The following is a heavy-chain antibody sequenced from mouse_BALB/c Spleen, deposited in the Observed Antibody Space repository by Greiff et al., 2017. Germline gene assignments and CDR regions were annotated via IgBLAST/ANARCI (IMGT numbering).Heavy chain of an antibody. CDR3: ARGYCGSRYWYFDV. Sequence: ESGPGLVKPSQSLSLTCSVTGYSITSGYYWNWIRQFPGNKLEWMGYISYDGSNNYNPSLKNRISFTRDTSKNQFFLKLNPVTTEETATYYCARGYCGSRYWYFDVWGAGTTVTVSS. V-gene: IGHV3-6*02. J-gene: IGHJ1*01. CDR2: ISYDGSN. CDR1: GYSITSGYY. D-gene: IGHD1-1*01.